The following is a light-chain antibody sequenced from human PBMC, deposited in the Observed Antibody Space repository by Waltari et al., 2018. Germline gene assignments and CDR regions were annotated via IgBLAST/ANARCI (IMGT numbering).Light chain of an antibody. CDR2: EDN. J-gene: IGLJ2*01. CDR3: QSYDTGTWF. CDR1: SGSIASDH. Sequence: NFMLTQPRGVSESPGKTVTISCTRNSGSIASDHVQWFQQRPGSAPTIVIYEDNQRPSGVPDRFSGSIDSSSNSDSLTISGLKTEDEADYYCQSYDTGTWFFGGGTRLTVL. V-gene: IGLV6-57*03.